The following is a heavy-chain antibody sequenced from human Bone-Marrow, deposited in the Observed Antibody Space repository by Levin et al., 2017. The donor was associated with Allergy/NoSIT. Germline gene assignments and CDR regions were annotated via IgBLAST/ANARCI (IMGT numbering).Heavy chain of an antibody. CDR1: GYIFTDYY. J-gene: IGHJ6*03. D-gene: IGHD3-16*01. Sequence: ASVKVSCKASGYIFTDYYIHWVRQAPGQGLEWMGWINPNSGGTKYAQKFQGRVTMTRDTSISTAYVDLSRLRCDDTAVYYCARAIASGGNTYYYYYMDVWGKGTTVTVSS. V-gene: IGHV1-2*02. CDR3: ARAIASGGNTYYYYYMDV. CDR2: INPNSGGT.